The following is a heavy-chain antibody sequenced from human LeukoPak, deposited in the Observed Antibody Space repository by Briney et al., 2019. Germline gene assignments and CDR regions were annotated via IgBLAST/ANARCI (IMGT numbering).Heavy chain of an antibody. CDR3: AKLHTFQLRLWFGELLSYFQH. J-gene: IGHJ1*01. Sequence: GGSLRLSCAAAGFTFSSYAMSWVRQAPGKGLEWVSAISGSGGSTYYADSVKGRFTISRDNSKTTLYLQMNSLRAEDTAVYYCAKLHTFQLRLWFGELLSYFQHWGQGTLVTVSS. V-gene: IGHV3-23*01. CDR1: GFTFSSYA. CDR2: ISGSGGST. D-gene: IGHD3-10*01.